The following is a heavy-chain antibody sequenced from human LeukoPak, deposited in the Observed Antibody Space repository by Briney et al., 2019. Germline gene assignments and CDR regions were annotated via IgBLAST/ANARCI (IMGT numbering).Heavy chain of an antibody. Sequence: GTSLRLSCATSGFPLSQHGYHWVRQAPGKGLEWTAIIWVDGTRKYYADSVEGRFTISRDNSKSTLYLQIVSLTPEQTAVYYCVAVLVPAAFWHFDVWGRGTQVTVSS. CDR1: GFPLSQHG. J-gene: IGHJ2*01. V-gene: IGHV3-33*01. D-gene: IGHD2-2*01. CDR3: VAVLVPAAFWHFDV. CDR2: IWVDGTRK.